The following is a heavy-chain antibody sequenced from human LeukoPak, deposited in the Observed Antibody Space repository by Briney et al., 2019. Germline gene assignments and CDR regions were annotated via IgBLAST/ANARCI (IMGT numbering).Heavy chain of an antibody. J-gene: IGHJ4*02. Sequence: GGSLRLSCAASGFTFSSYAMHWVRQAPGKGLEWVAVISYDGSNKYYADSVKGRFTISRDNSKNTLYLQMNSLRAEDTAVYYCASGLEYLMDYWGQGTLVTVSS. CDR2: ISYDGSNK. CDR1: GFTFSSYA. D-gene: IGHD2/OR15-2a*01. V-gene: IGHV3-30*04. CDR3: ASGLEYLMDY.